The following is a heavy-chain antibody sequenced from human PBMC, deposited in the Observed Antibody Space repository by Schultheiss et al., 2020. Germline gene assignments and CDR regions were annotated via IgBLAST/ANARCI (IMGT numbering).Heavy chain of an antibody. CDR2: IYYSGST. J-gene: IGHJ4*02. Sequence: SETLSLTCTVSGGSISSGSYYWSWIRQPPGKGLEWIGSIYYSGSTYYNPSLKSRVTISVDTSKNQFSLKLKSVTAADTAVYYCARWHSSGYAEDYWGQGTLVTVSS. CDR3: ARWHSSGYAEDY. CDR1: GGSISSGSYY. V-gene: IGHV4-39*01. D-gene: IGHD3-9*01.